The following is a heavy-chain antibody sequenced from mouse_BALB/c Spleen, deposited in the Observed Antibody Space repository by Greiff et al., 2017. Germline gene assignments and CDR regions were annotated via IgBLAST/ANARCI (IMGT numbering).Heavy chain of an antibody. CDR3: TRYYRYDYYAMDY. J-gene: IGHJ4*01. V-gene: IGHV1-69*02. Sequence: VQLQQPGAELVRPGASVKLSCKASGYTFTSYWINWVKQRPGQGLEWIGNIYPSDSYTNYNQKFKDKATLTVDKSSSTAYMQLSSPTSEDSAVYYCTRYYRYDYYAMDYWGQGTSVTVSS. D-gene: IGHD2-14*01. CDR2: IYPSDSYT. CDR1: GYTFTSYW.